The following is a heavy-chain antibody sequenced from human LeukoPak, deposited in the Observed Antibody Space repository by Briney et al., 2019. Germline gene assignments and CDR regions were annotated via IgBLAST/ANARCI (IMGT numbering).Heavy chain of an antibody. J-gene: IGHJ5*02. CDR2: IYYSGST. Sequence: PSQTLSLTCTVSGGSISSGSYYWSWIRQPPGKGLEWIGYIYYSGSTNYNPSLKSRVTISVDTSKNQFSLKLSSVTAADTAVYYCARDFEDPGGWNWFDPWGQGTLVTVSS. V-gene: IGHV4-61*01. CDR3: ARDFEDPGGWNWFDP. D-gene: IGHD6-19*01. CDR1: GGSISSGSYY.